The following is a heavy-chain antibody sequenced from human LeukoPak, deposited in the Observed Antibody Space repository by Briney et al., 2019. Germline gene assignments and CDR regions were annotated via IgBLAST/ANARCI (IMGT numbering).Heavy chain of an antibody. CDR3: ARRDWAQINYYYYYGMDV. D-gene: IGHD2-21*01. Sequence: GGSLRLSCAASGFTFSSYWMTWVRQAPGKGLEWVANIKQDGSEKYYVDSVKGRFTISRDNAKNSLYLQMNSLRAEDTAVYYCARRDWAQINYYYYYGMDVWGQGTTVTVSS. CDR1: GFTFSSYW. J-gene: IGHJ6*02. V-gene: IGHV3-7*01. CDR2: IKQDGSEK.